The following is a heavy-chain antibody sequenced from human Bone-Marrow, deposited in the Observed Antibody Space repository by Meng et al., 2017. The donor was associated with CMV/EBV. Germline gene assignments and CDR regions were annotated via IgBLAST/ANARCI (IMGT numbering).Heavy chain of an antibody. D-gene: IGHD2-8*01. CDR2: VSSSGSTI. V-gene: IGHV3-11*01. Sequence: GESLKISCAASGFTFSDYYMSWIRQAPGKGLEWVSYVSSSGSTIYYADSVKGRFTISRDNAKNSLYLQMNSLRAEDTAVYYCASLIVYASDAFDIWGQGTMVTVSS. CDR1: GFTFSDYY. J-gene: IGHJ3*02. CDR3: ASLIVYASDAFDI.